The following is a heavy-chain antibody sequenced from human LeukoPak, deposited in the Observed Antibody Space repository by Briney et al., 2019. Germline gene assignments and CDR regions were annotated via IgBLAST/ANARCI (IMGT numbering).Heavy chain of an antibody. V-gene: IGHV4-59*08. D-gene: IGHD4-11*01. Sequence: SETLSLTCTVSGGSISSYYWSWIRQPPGKGLEWIGYIYYSGSTYYNPSLKSRVTISVDTSKNQFSLKLSSVTAADTAVYYCARGDYSYFDYWGQGTLVTVSS. CDR3: ARGDYSYFDY. CDR2: IYYSGST. J-gene: IGHJ4*02. CDR1: GGSISSYY.